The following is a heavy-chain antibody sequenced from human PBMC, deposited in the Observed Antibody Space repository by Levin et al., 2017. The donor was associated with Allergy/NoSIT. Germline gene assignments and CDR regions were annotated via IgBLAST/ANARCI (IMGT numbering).Heavy chain of an antibody. V-gene: IGHV4-30-2*01. Sequence: SETLSLTCAVSGGSISSGGYSWSWIRQPPGKGLEWIGYIYHSGSTYYNPSLKSRVTISVDRSKNQFSLKLSSVTAADTAVYYCARDSGGKRAFDIWGQGTMVTVSS. J-gene: IGHJ3*02. CDR3: ARDSGGKRAFDI. CDR1: GGSISSGGYS. D-gene: IGHD4-23*01. CDR2: IYHSGST.